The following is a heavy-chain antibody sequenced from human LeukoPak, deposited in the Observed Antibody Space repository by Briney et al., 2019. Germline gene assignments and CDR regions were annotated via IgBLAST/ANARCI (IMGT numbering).Heavy chain of an antibody. D-gene: IGHD3-22*01. CDR2: ISSSSSYI. V-gene: IGHV3-21*04. CDR1: GFTFSSYS. CDR3: AKSTRDLNYYDSSGYAEYFQH. Sequence: GGSLRLSCAASGFTFSSYSMNWVRQAPGKGLEWVSSISSSSSYIYYADSVKGRFTISRDNAKNSLYLQMNSLRAEDTAVYYCAKSTRDLNYYDSSGYAEYFQHWGQGTLVTVSS. J-gene: IGHJ1*01.